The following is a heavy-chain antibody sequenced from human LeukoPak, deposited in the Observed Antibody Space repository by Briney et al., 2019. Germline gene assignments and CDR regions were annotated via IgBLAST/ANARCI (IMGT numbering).Heavy chain of an antibody. J-gene: IGHJ5*02. CDR3: VKSASSFGANWFDP. CDR1: GFTFSNYA. CDR2: ISSNGDST. D-gene: IGHD3-3*01. Sequence: PGGSLRLSCSASGFTFSNYAMHWVRQAPGKGLEYVSAISSNGDSTYYADSVKGRFIISRDNSKNSLSLQMSSLRPEDTAVYYCVKSASSFGANWFDPWGQGTLATVSS. V-gene: IGHV3-64D*09.